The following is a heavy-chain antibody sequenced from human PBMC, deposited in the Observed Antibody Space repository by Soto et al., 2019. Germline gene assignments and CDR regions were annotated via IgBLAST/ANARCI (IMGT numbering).Heavy chain of an antibody. CDR2: IRSKANSYAT. CDR1: GFTSSGSA. D-gene: IGHD2-2*01. V-gene: IGHV3-73*01. CDR3: TIPLWYCSSTSCPNWFDP. J-gene: IGHJ5*02. Sequence: GGSLRLSCAASGFTSSGSAMHWVRQASGKGLEWVGRIRSKANSYATAYAASVKGRFTISRDDSKNTAYLQMNSLKTEDTAVYYCTIPLWYCSSTSCPNWFDPWGQGTLVTVSS.